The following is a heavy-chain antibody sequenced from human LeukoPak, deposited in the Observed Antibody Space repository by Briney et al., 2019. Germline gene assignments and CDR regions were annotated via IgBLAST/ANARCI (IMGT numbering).Heavy chain of an antibody. D-gene: IGHD6-13*01. CDR1: GGTFSSYA. V-gene: IGHV1-69*06. J-gene: IGHJ4*02. Sequence: SVKVSCKASGGTFSSYAISWVRQAPGQGLEWMGGIIPIFGTANYAQKFQGRVTITADKSTSTAYMELSSLRSEDTAVYYCAREPGVIAAAADFDYWGQGTLVTVSS. CDR2: IIPIFGTA. CDR3: AREPGVIAAAADFDY.